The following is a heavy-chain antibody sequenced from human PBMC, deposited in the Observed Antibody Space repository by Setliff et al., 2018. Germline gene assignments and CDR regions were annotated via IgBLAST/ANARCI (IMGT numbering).Heavy chain of an antibody. J-gene: IGHJ3*02. D-gene: IGHD2-15*01. V-gene: IGHV1-8*02. CDR2: MNPNSGNT. Sequence: ASVKVSCKASGYAFTSDDINWVRQATGQGLEWMGWMNPNSGNTGYAQKFQGRVTMTRNTSMSTAYMELSSLRSEDTAIYYCVRGGRAMGYCSGGTCLENAFDIWGQETMVTVSS. CDR1: GYAFTSDD. CDR3: VRGGRAMGYCSGGTCLENAFDI.